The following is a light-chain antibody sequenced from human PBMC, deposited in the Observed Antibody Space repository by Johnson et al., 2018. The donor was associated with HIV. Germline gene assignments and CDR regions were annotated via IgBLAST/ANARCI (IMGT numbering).Light chain of an antibody. V-gene: IGLV1-51*01. CDR2: DNN. J-gene: IGLJ1*01. CDR1: SSNIGNNY. CDR3: GTWDSSLSAPRV. Sequence: QSVLTQPPSVSAAPGQKVTISCSGSSSNIGNNYVSWYQQLPGTAPKLLIYDNNKRPSGIPDRFSGSKSGTSATLGITVLQTGDEADYYCGTWDSSLSAPRVFGTGTKVTVL.